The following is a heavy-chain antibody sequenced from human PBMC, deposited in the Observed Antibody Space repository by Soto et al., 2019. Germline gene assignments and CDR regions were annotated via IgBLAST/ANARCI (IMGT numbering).Heavy chain of an antibody. Sequence: PGGSLRLSCAASGFTFSSYAMHWVRQAPGKGLEWVAVISYDGSNKYYADSVKGRFTISRDNSKNTLYLQMNSLRAEDTAVYYCARASDSNSYYYYGMDVWGQGTTVTVSS. CDR2: ISYDGSNK. V-gene: IGHV3-30-3*01. J-gene: IGHJ6*02. CDR3: ARASDSNSYYYYGMDV. CDR1: GFTFSSYA. D-gene: IGHD3-22*01.